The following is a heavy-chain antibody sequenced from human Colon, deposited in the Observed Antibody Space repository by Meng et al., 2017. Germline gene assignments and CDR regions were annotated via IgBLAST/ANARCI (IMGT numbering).Heavy chain of an antibody. J-gene: IGHJ6*02. D-gene: IGHD6-13*01. V-gene: IGHV4-34*01. CDR2: INHSGST. CDR1: GGSFSGYY. Sequence: SETLSLTCAVYGGSFSGYYWSWIRQPPGKGLQWLGEINHSGSTNYNPSLKSRVTISVDTSKNQFSLKLTSVAAADTGIYYCARGAAGSSSVYYYYGLDVWGQGTTVTVSS. CDR3: ARGAAGSSSVYYYYGLDV.